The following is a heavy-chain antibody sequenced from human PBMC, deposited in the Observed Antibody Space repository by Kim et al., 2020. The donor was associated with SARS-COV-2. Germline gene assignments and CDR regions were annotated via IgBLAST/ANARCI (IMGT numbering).Heavy chain of an antibody. CDR3: ARGRAGVGQAPILGSGPHYDYFIMDV. J-gene: IGHJ6*02. CDR2: INHSGGI. CDR1: GGSFSGYY. D-gene: IGHD2-2*02. V-gene: IGHV4-34*01. Sequence: SETLSLTCAVYGGSFSGYYWSWIRQSPGKGLEWVGEINHSGGINHNPSLKSRVTISMDTSTNQFSLKLTSVSAADTGFYYCARGRAGVGQAPILGSGPHYDYFIMDVWGQGTTVTVSS.